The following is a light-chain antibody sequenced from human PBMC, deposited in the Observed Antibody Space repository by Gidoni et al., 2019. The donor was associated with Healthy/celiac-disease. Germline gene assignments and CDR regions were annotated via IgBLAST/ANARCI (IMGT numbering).Light chain of an antibody. CDR3: CSYAGSSTFV. J-gene: IGLJ3*02. Sequence: QSALTPPASVSGSPGPSITISCTGTSSDVGSYNLVSWYQQHPGKAPKLMIYEVSTRPSGVSNRFSGSKSGNTASLTISGLQAEDEADYYCCSYAGSSTFVFGGGTKLTVL. CDR2: EVS. CDR1: SSDVGSYNL. V-gene: IGLV2-23*02.